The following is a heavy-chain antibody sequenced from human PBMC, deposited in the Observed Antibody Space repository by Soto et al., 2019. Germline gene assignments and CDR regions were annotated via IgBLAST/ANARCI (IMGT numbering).Heavy chain of an antibody. D-gene: IGHD2-2*01. J-gene: IGHJ4*02. CDR3: ATRPYCSSTSCVDY. CDR2: ISGSGGST. Sequence: EVQLLESWGGLVQPGGSLRLSCAASGFTFSSYAMSWVRQAPGKGLEWVSAISGSGGSTYYADSVKGRFTISRDNSKNTLYLQMNSLRAEDTAVYYCATRPYCSSTSCVDYWGQGTLVTVSS. V-gene: IGHV3-23*01. CDR1: GFTFSSYA.